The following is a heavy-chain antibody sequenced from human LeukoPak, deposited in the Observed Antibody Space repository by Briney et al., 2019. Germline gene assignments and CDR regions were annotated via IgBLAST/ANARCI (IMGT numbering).Heavy chain of an antibody. V-gene: IGHV4-39*01. J-gene: IGHJ4*02. Sequence: NTSETLSLTCTVSGGSVIITSYYWGWIRQPPGKGPEWIGSIDYSGSAYYNPSLKSRVTISVDTSKNQFSLRLSSVTAADTAVYYCASPVGSGWSSPFDYWGQGTLVTVSS. D-gene: IGHD6-19*01. CDR2: IDYSGSA. CDR3: ASPVGSGWSSPFDY. CDR1: GGSVIITSYY.